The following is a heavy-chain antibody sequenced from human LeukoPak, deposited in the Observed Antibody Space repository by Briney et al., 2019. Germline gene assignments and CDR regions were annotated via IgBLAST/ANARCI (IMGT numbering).Heavy chain of an antibody. CDR2: INHSGST. CDR3: ARRIVVPAAIPYYHGMDV. Sequence: SETLSLTCAVYGGSFSGYYWSWIRQPPGKGLEWIGEINHSGSTNYNPSLKRRVTISVDTSKNQFSLKLSSVTAADTAVYYCARRIVVPAAIPYYHGMDVWGQGTTVTVTS. CDR1: GGSFSGYY. J-gene: IGHJ6*02. D-gene: IGHD2-2*02. V-gene: IGHV4-34*01.